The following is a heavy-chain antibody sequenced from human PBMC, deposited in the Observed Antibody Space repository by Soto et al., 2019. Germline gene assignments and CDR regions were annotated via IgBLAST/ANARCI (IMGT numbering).Heavy chain of an antibody. CDR2: INAGNGNT. D-gene: IGHD3-10*01. CDR3: ARASPKQYYGSGSRGWFDP. CDR1: GYTFTSYA. Sequence: QVQLVQSGAEVKKPGASVKVSCKASGYTFTSYAMHWVRQAPGQRLEWMGWINAGNGNTKYSQKFQGRVTITRDTSASTAYMELSSLRSEDTAVYYCARASPKQYYGSGSRGWFDPWGQGTLVTVSS. V-gene: IGHV1-3*01. J-gene: IGHJ5*02.